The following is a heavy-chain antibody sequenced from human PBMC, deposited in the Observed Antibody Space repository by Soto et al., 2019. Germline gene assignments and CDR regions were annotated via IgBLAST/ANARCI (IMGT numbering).Heavy chain of an antibody. J-gene: IGHJ4*02. V-gene: IGHV4-30-4*01. CDR3: AREPVATGGFDS. Sequence: QVQLQESGPGLVKPSQTLSLTCTVSGGSISSGDYYWSWIRQPPGKGLEWIGYIYYSGSTYYNPSLKSRVTISVHTCKSQFSLKLSSVTAADTAVYYCAREPVATGGFDSWGQGTLVTVSS. CDR1: GGSISSGDYY. CDR2: IYYSGST. D-gene: IGHD1-26*01.